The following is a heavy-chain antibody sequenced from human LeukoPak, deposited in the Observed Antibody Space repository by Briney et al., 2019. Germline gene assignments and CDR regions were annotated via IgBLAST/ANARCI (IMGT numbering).Heavy chain of an antibody. CDR2: IYADFDNT. CDR3: AKAAYCSGADCLHTRSGAYYYYYMDV. CDR1: GFTVSGDY. Sequence: QSGGSLRLSCAVSGFTVSGDYMSWLRQAPGRGLEWVSVIYADFDNTDYADSVRGRFTMSRDNSKDTLYLQMNSLRAEDTAVYYCAKAAYCSGADCLHTRSGAYYYYYMDVWGKGTPVTVSS. J-gene: IGHJ6*03. D-gene: IGHD2-15*01. V-gene: IGHV3-53*01.